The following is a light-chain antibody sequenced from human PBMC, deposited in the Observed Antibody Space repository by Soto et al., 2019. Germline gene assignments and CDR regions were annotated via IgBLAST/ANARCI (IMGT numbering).Light chain of an antibody. CDR3: QQSYNNPLT. J-gene: IGKJ4*01. Sequence: DIQMTQSPSSLSASVGDRVTITCRASESISNYLNWYQQKPGKAPKLLIYTASSLQSGVPSRFSGSGSGTDFTLTISSLHPEDFATFFCQQSYNNPLTFGGGTKVEIK. CDR2: TAS. CDR1: ESISNY. V-gene: IGKV1-39*01.